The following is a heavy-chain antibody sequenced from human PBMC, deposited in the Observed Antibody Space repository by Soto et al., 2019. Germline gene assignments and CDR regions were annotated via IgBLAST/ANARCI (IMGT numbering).Heavy chain of an antibody. CDR1: GYTFTNYG. D-gene: IGHD3-3*01. Sequence: QVQLVQSGVEGKKPVASVRVSCRASGYTFTNYGITWVRQSPGQGLEWLGWISGYNGNTNYAQKFQGRVTMTTDTSTSTAYMDRTRLRYDDTAVYYCARGGRFAVADTDYWGQGTLLTVSS. V-gene: IGHV1-18*01. J-gene: IGHJ4*02. CDR2: ISGYNGNT. CDR3: ARGGRFAVADTDY.